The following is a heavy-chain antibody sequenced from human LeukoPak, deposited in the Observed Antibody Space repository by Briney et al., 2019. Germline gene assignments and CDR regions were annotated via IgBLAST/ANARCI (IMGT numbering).Heavy chain of an antibody. CDR2: INPNSGGT. CDR1: GYTFTGYY. CDR3: ARDGRHRYYYDSSGNYGSWFDP. Sequence: ASLKVSCKASGYTFTGYYIHWVRQAPGQGLEWMGWINPNSGGTDYAQKFQGRVTMTSDTSITTVNMELSSLRSDDTAVYYCARDGRHRYYYDSSGNYGSWFDPWGQGTLVTVSS. V-gene: IGHV1-2*02. J-gene: IGHJ5*02. D-gene: IGHD3-22*01.